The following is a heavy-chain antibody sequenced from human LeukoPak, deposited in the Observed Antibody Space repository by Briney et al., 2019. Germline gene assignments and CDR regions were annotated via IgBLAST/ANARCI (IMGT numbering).Heavy chain of an antibody. V-gene: IGHV3-53*01. D-gene: IGHD2-2*01. CDR2: IYSGGST. Sequence: GGSLRLSCAASGFTVSSNYMSWVRQAPGKGLEWDSVIYSGGSTYYADSVKGRFTISRDNSKNTLYLQMNSLRAEDTAVYYCARTKSTLWPAAISDYWGQGTLVTVSS. J-gene: IGHJ4*02. CDR3: ARTKSTLWPAAISDY. CDR1: GFTVSSNY.